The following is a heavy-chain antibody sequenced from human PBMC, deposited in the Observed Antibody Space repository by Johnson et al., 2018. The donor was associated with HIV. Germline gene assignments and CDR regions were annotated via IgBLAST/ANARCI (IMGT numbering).Heavy chain of an antibody. CDR3: ARAGGPYGSGSYWGSGLDAFDI. CDR1: GFTSGDYS. D-gene: IGHD3-10*01. CDR2: IRSKAYGGTP. Sequence: EVQLVESGGGLVQTGRSLRLSCIGFGFTSGDYSMNWVRQAPGRGLEWVGFIRSKAYGGTPEYAASVKGRFTISGDESRNIAYLQMDSLKTEDTAVYYCARAGGPYGSGSYWGSGLDAFDIWGQGTMVTVSS. V-gene: IGHV3-49*04. J-gene: IGHJ3*02.